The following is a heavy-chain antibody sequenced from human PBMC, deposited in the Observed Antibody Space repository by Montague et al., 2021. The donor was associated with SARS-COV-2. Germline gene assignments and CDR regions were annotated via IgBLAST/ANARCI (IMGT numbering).Heavy chain of an antibody. V-gene: IGHV2-5*02. D-gene: IGHD3-3*01. J-gene: IGHJ6*02. CDR2: IYWGDDK. CDR1: GFSLSTSGVG. Sequence: PALVKPTQTLTLTCTFSGFSLSTSGVGVGWIRQPPGKALEWLALIYWGDDKRYSPSLKSRLTITKDTSKNQVVLTMTNMDPVDTATYYCAHSGVGYFYYGMDAWGQGTTVTVSS. CDR3: AHSGVGYFYYGMDA.